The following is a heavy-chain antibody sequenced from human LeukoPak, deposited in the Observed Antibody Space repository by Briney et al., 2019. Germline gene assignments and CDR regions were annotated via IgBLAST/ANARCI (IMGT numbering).Heavy chain of an antibody. V-gene: IGHV1-69*04. D-gene: IGHD5-18*01. CDR1: GYTFTSYG. Sequence: ASVKVSCKASGYTFTSYGISWVRQAPGQGLEWMGRIIPILGIANYAQKFQGRVTITADKSTSTAYMELSSLRSEDTAVYYCGRTLNVDTAMARIDYWGQGTLVTVSS. CDR3: GRTLNVDTAMARIDY. CDR2: IIPILGIA. J-gene: IGHJ4*02.